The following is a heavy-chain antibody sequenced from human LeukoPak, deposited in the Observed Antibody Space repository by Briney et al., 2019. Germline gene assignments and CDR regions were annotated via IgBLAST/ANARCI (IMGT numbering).Heavy chain of an antibody. J-gene: IGHJ4*02. Sequence: GASVKVSCKASGYTFTSYDINWVRQATGQGLEWMGWMNPNSGNTGYAQKFQGRVTITRNTSISTAYMELSSLRSDDTAVYYCARVFTAGYSSSWYQDYWGQGTLVTVSS. CDR2: MNPNSGNT. V-gene: IGHV1-8*03. CDR3: ARVFTAGYSSSWYQDY. CDR1: GYTFTSYD. D-gene: IGHD6-13*01.